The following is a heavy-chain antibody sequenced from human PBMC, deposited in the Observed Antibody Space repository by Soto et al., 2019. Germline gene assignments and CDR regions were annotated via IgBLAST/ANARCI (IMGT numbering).Heavy chain of an antibody. J-gene: IGHJ6*03. D-gene: IGHD2-15*01. Sequence: QVQLVESGGGVVQPGRSLRLTCAASGFTFSNYGMHWVSQPPGKGLEWVAGISHDGSNKFYADSVKGRFTISRDNSKDILYLLKNSLGAEDTALYYCAKKKGYCNGGSCYYMDVWGKGTTVTVSS. CDR3: AKKKGYCNGGSCYYMDV. CDR1: GFTFSNYG. CDR2: ISHDGSNK. V-gene: IGHV3-30*18.